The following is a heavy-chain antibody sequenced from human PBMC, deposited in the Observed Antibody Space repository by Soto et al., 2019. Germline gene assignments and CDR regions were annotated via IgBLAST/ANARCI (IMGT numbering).Heavy chain of an antibody. D-gene: IGHD6-19*01. J-gene: IGHJ4*02. Sequence: PGGSLRLSCAASGFTFSSYGMQWVRQAPGKGLEWVAVIWYDGSNKYYADSVKGRFTISRDNSKNTLYLQMNSLRAEDTAVYYCARDWVSSGWQDWRPFDYWGQGTLDTVSS. V-gene: IGHV3-33*01. CDR1: GFTFSSYG. CDR2: IWYDGSNK. CDR3: ARDWVSSGWQDWRPFDY.